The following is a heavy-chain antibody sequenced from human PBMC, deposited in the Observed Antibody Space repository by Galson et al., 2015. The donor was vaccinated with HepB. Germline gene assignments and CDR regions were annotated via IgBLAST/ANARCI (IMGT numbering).Heavy chain of an antibody. V-gene: IGHV3-21*06. D-gene: IGHD3-3*01. CDR2: ISSSSSYI. Sequence: SLRLSCAASGFIFSSYSMNWVRQAPGKGLEWVSSISSSSSYIYYADSVKGRFTISRDNARNSLYLQMNNLRAEDTAVYYCARGHYDFFSGSQHYYALDVWGQGTTVTVSS. CDR1: GFIFSSYS. J-gene: IGHJ6*02. CDR3: ARGHYDFFSGSQHYYALDV.